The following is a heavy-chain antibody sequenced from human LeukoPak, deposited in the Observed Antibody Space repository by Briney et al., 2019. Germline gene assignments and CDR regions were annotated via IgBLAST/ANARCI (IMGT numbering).Heavy chain of an antibody. Sequence: GASVKVSCEASGYTFTSYDINWVRQATGQGLEWMGWMNPNSGNTGYAQKFQGRVTMTRNTSISTAYMELSSLRSEDTAVYYCARGPYCSSTSCYPLGSDYWGQGTLVTVSS. D-gene: IGHD2-2*01. V-gene: IGHV1-8*01. CDR2: MNPNSGNT. CDR3: ARGPYCSSTSCYPLGSDY. CDR1: GYTFTSYD. J-gene: IGHJ4*02.